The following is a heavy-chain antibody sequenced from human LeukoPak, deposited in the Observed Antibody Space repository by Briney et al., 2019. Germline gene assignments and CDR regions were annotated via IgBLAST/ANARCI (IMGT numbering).Heavy chain of an antibody. CDR3: ARAQIGGYSSANDY. D-gene: IGHD6-25*01. J-gene: IGHJ4*02. CDR1: GFTFSSYA. CDR2: ISGSGDST. V-gene: IGHV3-23*01. Sequence: GGSLRLSCAASGFTFSSYAMSWVRQAPGKGLEWVSSISGSGDSTYYADSVKGRFTISRDNSKNTLYLQMNSLRAEDTAVYYCARAQIGGYSSANDYWGQGTLVTVSS.